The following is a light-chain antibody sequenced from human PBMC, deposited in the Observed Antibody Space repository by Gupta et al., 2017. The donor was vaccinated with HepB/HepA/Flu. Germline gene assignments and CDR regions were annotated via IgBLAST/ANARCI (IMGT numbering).Light chain of an antibody. CDR1: QDVNTN. V-gene: IGKV3-15*01. J-gene: IGKJ1*01. Sequence: EIVITPSPATVSVSRGERVAFPCRASQDVNTNLDWLQQKPGQAPKLLFYGASARASGVPARFIGSGSRTEFTLTINSRQAEDVAVYGCQHENSCPWTFGQGTXVEIK. CDR3: QHENSCPWT. CDR2: GAS.